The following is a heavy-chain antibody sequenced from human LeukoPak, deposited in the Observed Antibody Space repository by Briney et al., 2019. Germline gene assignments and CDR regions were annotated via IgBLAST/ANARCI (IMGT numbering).Heavy chain of an antibody. Sequence: GGSLRLSCAASGFTFSSYAMSWVRQAPGKGLEWVSAISGSGGSTYYADSVRGRFTISRDNSKNTMYVQMNSLRAEDTAVYYCAKATLGTMVYYFDYWGQGTLVTVSS. CDR3: AKATLGTMVYYFDY. D-gene: IGHD3-10*01. J-gene: IGHJ4*02. CDR1: GFTFSSYA. V-gene: IGHV3-23*01. CDR2: ISGSGGST.